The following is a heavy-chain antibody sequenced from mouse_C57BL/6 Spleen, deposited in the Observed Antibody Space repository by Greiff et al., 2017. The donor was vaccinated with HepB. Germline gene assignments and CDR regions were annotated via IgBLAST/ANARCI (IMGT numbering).Heavy chain of an antibody. CDR3: ASYYYGSSYGDY. Sequence: VQLQQSGAELARPGASVKLSCKASGYTFTSYGISWVKQRTGQGLEWIGEIYPRSGNTYYNEKFKGKATLTADKSSSTAYMELRSLTSEDSAVYFCASYYYGSSYGDYWGQGTTLTVSS. CDR1: GYTFTSYG. CDR2: IYPRSGNT. D-gene: IGHD1-1*01. J-gene: IGHJ2*01. V-gene: IGHV1-81*01.